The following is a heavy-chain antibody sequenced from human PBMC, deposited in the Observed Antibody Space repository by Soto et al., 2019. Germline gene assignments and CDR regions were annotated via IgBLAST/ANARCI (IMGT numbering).Heavy chain of an antibody. CDR1: GGSISSYY. D-gene: IGHD3-10*01. CDR3: ASLTMVRGVNPSPRGFAP. J-gene: IGHJ5*02. V-gene: IGHV4-59*08. Sequence: SETLSLTCSVSGGSISSYYWSWIRQPPGKGLEWIGHSYYSGTTNFNPSLKSRVTISVDTSKNQFSLKLSSVTAADTAVYYCASLTMVRGVNPSPRGFAPWGQGTLVTVSS. CDR2: SYYSGTT.